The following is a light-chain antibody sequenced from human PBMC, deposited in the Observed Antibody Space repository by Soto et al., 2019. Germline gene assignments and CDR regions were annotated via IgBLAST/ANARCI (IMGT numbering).Light chain of an antibody. V-gene: IGLV2-23*01. J-gene: IGLJ2*01. CDR3: CSYAGGTSVV. Sequence: QAASVSGSPGQSITISCTGSSSDVGKYNLVSWYQHHPGKAPKLMIYEDIERPSGVSNRFSGSKSGNTASLTISGLQTEDEADYYCCSYAGGTSVVFGGGTKVTVL. CDR2: EDI. CDR1: SSDVGKYNL.